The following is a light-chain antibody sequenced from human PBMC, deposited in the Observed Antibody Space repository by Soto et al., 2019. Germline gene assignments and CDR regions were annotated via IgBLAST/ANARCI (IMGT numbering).Light chain of an antibody. J-gene: IGKJ1*01. V-gene: IGKV1-5*03. Sequence: DIQMTQSPSTLSASVGDRVSITCRGSQTISFRLAWFQQKPGKAPNLLIYKASSLESGVPSRFSGSRSGTEFTLTISSLQPDDFATYYCQQYDTYPLTYGQGTKVEV. CDR1: QTISFR. CDR3: QQYDTYPLT. CDR2: KAS.